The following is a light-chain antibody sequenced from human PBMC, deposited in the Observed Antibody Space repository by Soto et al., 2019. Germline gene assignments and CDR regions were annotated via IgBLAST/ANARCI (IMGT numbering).Light chain of an antibody. Sequence: SSELTQALSVSVALEQTARITCGGTNIGSKNVRWYQQKPGQAPMLVIYRDNNRPSGIPERFSGSNSGNTATLAISRAQAGDEADYYCQVWDSSTGLVVFGGGTKLTVL. CDR3: QVWDSSTGLVV. CDR1: NIGSKN. V-gene: IGLV3-9*01. J-gene: IGLJ2*01. CDR2: RDN.